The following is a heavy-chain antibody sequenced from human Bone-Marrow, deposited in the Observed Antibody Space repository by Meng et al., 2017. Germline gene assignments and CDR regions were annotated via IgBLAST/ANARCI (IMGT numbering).Heavy chain of an antibody. CDR2: IIPIFGTA. Sequence: VEHGCWVKETGYTVKVSCKASGGTFSSYAISWVRPAPGQGLEWMGGIIPIFGTANYAQKFQGRVTITADESTSTAYMELSSLRSEDTAVYYCATIGRYCSSTSCLNWFDPWGQGTLVTVSS. V-gene: IGHV1-69*01. CDR3: ATIGRYCSSTSCLNWFDP. CDR1: GGTFSSYA. D-gene: IGHD2-2*01. J-gene: IGHJ5*02.